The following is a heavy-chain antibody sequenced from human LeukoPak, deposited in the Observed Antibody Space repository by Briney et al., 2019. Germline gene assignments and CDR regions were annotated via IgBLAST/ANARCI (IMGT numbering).Heavy chain of an antibody. CDR1: GDSVFSYSAS. Sequence: PSQTLSLTCAISGDSVFSYSASWNWIRQSPSRGLEWLGRTYYRSQWYSDYAVFVKSRITINPDTSNNQFSLHLSSVTPEDTAVYYCAREATVAGRPMSGFGPWGQGILVTVSS. V-gene: IGHV6-1*01. CDR3: AREATVAGRPMSGFGP. J-gene: IGHJ5*02. CDR2: TYYRSQWYS. D-gene: IGHD4-23*01.